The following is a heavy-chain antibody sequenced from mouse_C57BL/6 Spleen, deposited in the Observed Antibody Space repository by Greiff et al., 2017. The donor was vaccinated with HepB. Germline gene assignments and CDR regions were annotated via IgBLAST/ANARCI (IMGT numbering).Heavy chain of an antibody. CDR3: ARTGTGWYFDV. V-gene: IGHV5-17*01. CDR2: ISSGSSTI. J-gene: IGHJ1*03. CDR1: GFTFSDYG. Sequence: DVHLVESGGGLVKPGGSLKLSCAASGFTFSDYGMHWVRQAPEKGLEWVAYISSGSSTIYYADPVKGRFTISRDNAKNTLFLQMTSLRSEDTAMYYCARTGTGWYFDVWGTGTTVTVSS. D-gene: IGHD4-1*01.